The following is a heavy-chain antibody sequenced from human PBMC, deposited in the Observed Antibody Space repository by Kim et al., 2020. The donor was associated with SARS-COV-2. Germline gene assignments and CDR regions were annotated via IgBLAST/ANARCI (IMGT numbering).Heavy chain of an antibody. CDR3: ARVRPHYYYGMDV. J-gene: IGHJ6*02. V-gene: IGHV4-4*07. Sequence: NYNPSLKSRVNMSLDRSKKQVSLTLTSVTAADTAVYYCARVRPHYYYGMDVWGQGTTVTVSS.